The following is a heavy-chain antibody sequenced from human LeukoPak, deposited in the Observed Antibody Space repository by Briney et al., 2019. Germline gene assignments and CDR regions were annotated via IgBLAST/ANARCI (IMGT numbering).Heavy chain of an antibody. CDR2: INTDGSST. Sequence: GGSLRLSCAASGFTFCSFWMHWVRQAPGQGLVWVSRINTDGSSTSYADSVTSRFTISRDNTKNTLYLQMNSLRAEDTAVYYCARGSGASCFMWGQGTLVTVSS. CDR3: ARGSGASCFM. V-gene: IGHV3-74*01. CDR1: GFTFCSFW. J-gene: IGHJ4*02. D-gene: IGHD2-15*01.